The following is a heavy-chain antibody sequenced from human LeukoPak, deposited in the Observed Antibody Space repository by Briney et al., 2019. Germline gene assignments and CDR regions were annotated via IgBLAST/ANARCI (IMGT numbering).Heavy chain of an antibody. D-gene: IGHD2-2*01. V-gene: IGHV3-48*02. CDR1: GFIFSRYA. CDR2: ISLSSSDI. J-gene: IGHJ6*02. Sequence: GGSLRLSCAASGFIFSRYAMNWVRQAPGKGLEWVSYISLSSSDIYYADSVKGRFSISRDNAKNSLYLEMNSLRDEDTALYYCARDEYCSSTSCTYYGMDVWGQGTTVTVSS. CDR3: ARDEYCSSTSCTYYGMDV.